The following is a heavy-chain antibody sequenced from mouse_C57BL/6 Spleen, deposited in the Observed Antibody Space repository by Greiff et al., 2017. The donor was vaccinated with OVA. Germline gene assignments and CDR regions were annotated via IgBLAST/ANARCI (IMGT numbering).Heavy chain of an antibody. V-gene: IGHV14-4*01. J-gene: IGHJ2*01. Sequence: VQLQQSGAELVRPGASVKLSCTASGFNIKDDYLHWVQQRPEQGLEWIGWIDPENGDTEYASKFQGKATITADTSSNTAYLQLSSLTSEDTAVYYCTTPYYGSSLDYWGQGTTLTVSS. CDR2: IDPENGDT. CDR3: TTPYYGSSLDY. D-gene: IGHD1-1*01. CDR1: GFNIKDDY.